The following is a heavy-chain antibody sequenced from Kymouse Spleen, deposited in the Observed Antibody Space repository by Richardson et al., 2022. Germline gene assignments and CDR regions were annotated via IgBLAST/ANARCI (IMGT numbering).Heavy chain of an antibody. CDR2: IRSKANSYAT. V-gene: IGHV3-73*02. Sequence: EVQLVESGGGLVQPGGSLKLSCAASGFTFSGSAMHWVRQASGKGLEWVGRIRSKANSYATAYAASVKGRFTISRDDSKNTAYLQMNSLKTEDTAVYYCTLSGPGMDVWGQGTTVTVSS. CDR3: TLSGPGMDV. J-gene: IGHJ6*02. CDR1: GFTFSGSA. D-gene: IGHD1-1*01,IGHD1-20*01,IGHD1-7*01.